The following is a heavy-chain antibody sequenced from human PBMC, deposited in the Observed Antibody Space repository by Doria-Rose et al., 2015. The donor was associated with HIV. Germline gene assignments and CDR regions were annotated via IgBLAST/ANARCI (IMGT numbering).Heavy chain of an antibody. D-gene: IGHD6-13*01. V-gene: IGHV2-26*01. J-gene: IGHJ4*02. CDR1: GVSLSSPGMG. CDR2: IFSDDER. Sequence: ESGPVLVKPTETLTLTCTVSGVSLSSPGMGVSWIRQPPGKALEWLANIFSDDERSYNTALKSRLTISRGTSKSQVVLTMTDTDPVDTATYYCARIKSSRWYHKYYFDFWGQGTLVIVSA. CDR3: ARIKSSRWYHKYYFDF.